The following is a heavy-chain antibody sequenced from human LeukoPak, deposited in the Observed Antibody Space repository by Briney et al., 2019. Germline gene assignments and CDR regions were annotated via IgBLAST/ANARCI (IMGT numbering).Heavy chain of an antibody. J-gene: IGHJ3*02. CDR2: INPSGGST. Sequence: ASVKVSCKASGYTFTSYYMHWVRQAPGQGLEWMGIINPSGGSTSYAQKFQGRVTMTRDMSTSTVYMELSSLRSEDTAVYYCAREGLTTGDAFDIWGQGTMVTVSS. D-gene: IGHD4-11*01. CDR1: GYTFTSYY. V-gene: IGHV1-46*01. CDR3: AREGLTTGDAFDI.